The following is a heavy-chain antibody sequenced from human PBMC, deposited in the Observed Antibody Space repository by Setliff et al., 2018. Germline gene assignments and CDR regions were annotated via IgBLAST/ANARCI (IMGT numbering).Heavy chain of an antibody. CDR3: AREGVDTRSSTDYRYYMDV. V-gene: IGHV1-69*05. CDR2: TIPIFGTT. Sequence: SVKVSCKASGGTFSSYGISWVRQAPGQGLEWMGGTIPIFGTTNYAQKFQGRVTIITDESTSTAYMELGSLTPADTAVYYCAREGVDTRSSTDYRYYMDVWGKGTTVTVSS. J-gene: IGHJ6*03. D-gene: IGHD5-18*01. CDR1: GGTFSSYG.